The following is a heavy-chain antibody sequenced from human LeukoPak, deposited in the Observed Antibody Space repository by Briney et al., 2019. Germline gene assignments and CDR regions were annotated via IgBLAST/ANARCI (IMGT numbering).Heavy chain of an antibody. V-gene: IGHV4-59*08. Sequence: SETLSLTCSVSGASISSYYWSWIRQPPGKGLEWIGYLSYSGSTYYNPSLKSRVSISVDTSKNQFSLRLRSVTAADTALYYCARHDSGYDFDFWGQGTLVTVSS. J-gene: IGHJ4*02. D-gene: IGHD5-12*01. CDR2: LSYSGST. CDR3: ARHDSGYDFDF. CDR1: GASISSYY.